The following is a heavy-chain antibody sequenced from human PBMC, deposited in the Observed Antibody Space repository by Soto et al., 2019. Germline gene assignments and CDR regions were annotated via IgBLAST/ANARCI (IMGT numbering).Heavy chain of an antibody. V-gene: IGHV1-2*02. Sequence: VKVSCKASGNTFTGYYIHWVRQAPGQGLEWMGWINPDNGGTNYAQKFKGRVTLTRDTSISTAYMELSSLRSDDTAVYYCAREGLSGTLVVYFDRWGQGTVVTVSS. CDR2: INPDNGGT. CDR3: AREGLSGTLVVYFDR. CDR1: GNTFTGYY. J-gene: IGHJ4*02. D-gene: IGHD1-1*01.